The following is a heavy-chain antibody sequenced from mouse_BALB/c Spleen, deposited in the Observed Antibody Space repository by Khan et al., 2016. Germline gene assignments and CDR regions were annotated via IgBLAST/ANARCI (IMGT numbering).Heavy chain of an antibody. CDR1: GDSITSGH. CDR2: ISHSGDS. J-gene: IGHJ3*01. D-gene: IGHD1-2*01. CDR3: AIWDYCGSAFAY. V-gene: IGHV3-8*02. Sequence: EVQLQESGPSLAKPSQTLSLTCSVTGDSITSGHWNWIRKFPGNKFDFMGYISHSGDSYYNPSLKSRISITRDTSKNQYYLQLISVSTEDAATYSYAIWDYCGSAFAYWGQGTLVTVSA.